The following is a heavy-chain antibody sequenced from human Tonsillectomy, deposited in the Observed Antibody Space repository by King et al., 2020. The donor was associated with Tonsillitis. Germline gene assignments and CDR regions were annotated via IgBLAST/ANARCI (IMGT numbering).Heavy chain of an antibody. CDR1: GFTFSDAW. V-gene: IGHV3-15*01. CDR2: IKDKLEGGTA. J-gene: IGHJ4*02. Sequence: VQLVESGGGLIKPGGSLRLSCVVSGFTFSDAWMSWVRQAPGKGLEWVGRIKDKLEGGTADYAAPVKGRFTISRDDSKSTVYLEMKSLKIEDSAVYYCPTDPPSYSWGRGTLVTVSS. CDR3: PTDPPSYS.